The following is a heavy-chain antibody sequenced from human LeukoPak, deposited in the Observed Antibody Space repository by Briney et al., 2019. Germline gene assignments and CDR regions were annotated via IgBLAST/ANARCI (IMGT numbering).Heavy chain of an antibody. Sequence: PGRSLRLSCATSGFTFDDYAMHWVRQAPGKGLEWVSGISWNSGSIGYADSVKGRFTISRDNAKNSLYLQMNSLGAEDTALYYCAKASDAEGYVLYYWGQGTLVTVSS. D-gene: IGHD2-15*01. V-gene: IGHV3-9*01. J-gene: IGHJ4*02. CDR2: ISWNSGSI. CDR3: AKASDAEGYVLYY. CDR1: GFTFDDYA.